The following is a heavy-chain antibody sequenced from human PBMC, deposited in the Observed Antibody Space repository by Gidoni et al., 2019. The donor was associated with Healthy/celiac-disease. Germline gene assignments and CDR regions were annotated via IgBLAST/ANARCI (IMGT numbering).Heavy chain of an antibody. Sequence: QVQLVESGGGVVQPGRSLRLSCAASGFTFSSYGMHGVRQAPGKGLEWVAVIWYDGSNKYYADSVKGRFTIARDNSKNTLYLQMNSLRAEDTAVYYCARDSGYDFWSGYLGGGMDVWGQGTTVTVSS. CDR1: GFTFSSYG. CDR3: ARDSGYDFWSGYLGGGMDV. D-gene: IGHD3-3*01. CDR2: IWYDGSNK. V-gene: IGHV3-33*01. J-gene: IGHJ6*02.